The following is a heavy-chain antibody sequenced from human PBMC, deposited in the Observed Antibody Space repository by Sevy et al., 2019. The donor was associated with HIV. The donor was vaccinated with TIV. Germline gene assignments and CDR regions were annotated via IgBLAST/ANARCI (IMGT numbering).Heavy chain of an antibody. CDR1: GFTFSSYA. CDR2: ISGSAGST. V-gene: IGHV3-23*01. CDR3: ANGNRIAAAQLDH. J-gene: IGHJ4*02. Sequence: GGSLRLSCAASGFTFSSYAMSWVRQAPGKGLEWVSAISGSAGSTYYADSVKGRFTISRDNSKNTLYLQMNSLRAEDTAVYYCANGNRIAAAQLDHWGQGTLVTVSS. D-gene: IGHD6-13*01.